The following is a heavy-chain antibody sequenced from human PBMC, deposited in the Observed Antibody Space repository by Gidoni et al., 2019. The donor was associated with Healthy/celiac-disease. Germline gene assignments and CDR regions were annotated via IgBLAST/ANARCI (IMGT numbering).Heavy chain of an antibody. V-gene: IGHV3-23*01. CDR2: ISGGGGST. J-gene: IGHJ4*02. CDR1: GFTFSSYA. Sequence: EVQLLESGGGLVQPGGSLRLSCAASGFTFSSYAMSWVRQAPGKGLGWVSAISGGGGSTYYAAPVKGRFTISRDNSKNTLYLQMNSLRAEDTAVYYGAKWGGVGTIQLWFDWGQGTLVTVSS. CDR3: AKWGGVGTIQLWFD. D-gene: IGHD5-18*01.